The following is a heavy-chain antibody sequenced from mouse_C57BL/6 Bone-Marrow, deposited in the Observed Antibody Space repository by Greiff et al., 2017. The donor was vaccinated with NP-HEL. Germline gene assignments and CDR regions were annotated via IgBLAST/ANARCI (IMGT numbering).Heavy chain of an antibody. V-gene: IGHV3-6*01. Sequence: EVQLQQSGPGLVKPSQSLSLTCSVTGYSITSGYYWNWIRQFPGNKLEWMGYISYDGSNNYNPSLKNRISITRDTSKNQFFLKLNSVTTEDTATYYCARGGFDYEDYYAMDYWGQGTSVTVSS. CDR1: GYSITSGYY. D-gene: IGHD2-4*01. CDR3: ARGGFDYEDYYAMDY. CDR2: ISYDGSN. J-gene: IGHJ4*01.